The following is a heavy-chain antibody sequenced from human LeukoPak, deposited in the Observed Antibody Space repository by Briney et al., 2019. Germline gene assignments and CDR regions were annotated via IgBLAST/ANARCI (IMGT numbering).Heavy chain of an antibody. CDR2: IYTSGST. Sequence: PSQTLSLTCTVSGGSISSGSYYWSWIRQPAGKGLEWIGRIYTSGSTYYNPSLKSRVTISVDTSKNQFSLKLSSVTAADTAVYYCARAYDYGGKRHLFDYWGQGTLVTVSS. CDR3: ARAYDYGGKRHLFDY. V-gene: IGHV4-61*02. J-gene: IGHJ4*02. CDR1: GGSISSGSYY. D-gene: IGHD4-23*01.